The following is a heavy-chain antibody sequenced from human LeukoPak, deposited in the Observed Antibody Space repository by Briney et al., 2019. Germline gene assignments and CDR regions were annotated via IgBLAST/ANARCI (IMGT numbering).Heavy chain of an antibody. CDR2: IYYDGST. Sequence: SETLSLTCTVSGGSISSSTFYWGWIRQPPGKGLEWIGSIYYDGSTYYNPSLKSRVTISVDTSKNQFSLKLTSVTAADTAVYYCARGGIVGAAPFDYWGQGTLVTVSS. J-gene: IGHJ4*02. CDR1: GGSISSSTFY. CDR3: ARGGIVGAAPFDY. V-gene: IGHV4-39*07. D-gene: IGHD1-26*01.